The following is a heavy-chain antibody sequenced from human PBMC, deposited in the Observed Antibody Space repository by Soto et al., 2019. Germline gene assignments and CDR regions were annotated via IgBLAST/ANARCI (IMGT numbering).Heavy chain of an antibody. CDR2: IWYDGSNK. CDR3: ASSIN. V-gene: IGHV3-33*01. CDR1: GFPFSSYG. J-gene: IGHJ4*02. Sequence: QVQLVESGGGVVQPGRSLRLSCAASGFPFSSYGMHWVRQAPGKGLDWVAVIWYDGSNKDYADSVKGRFTISRDNSKNTLYLQMNNLRAGDTAVYYCASSINWGQGTLVTVSS.